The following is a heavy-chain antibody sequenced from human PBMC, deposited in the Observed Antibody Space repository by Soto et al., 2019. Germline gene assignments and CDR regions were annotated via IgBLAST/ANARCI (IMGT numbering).Heavy chain of an antibody. D-gene: IGHD6-19*01. CDR2: FHYSGST. CDR1: GDSVSSGSYY. V-gene: IGHV4-61*01. Sequence: SETLSLTGTVSGDSVSSGSYYWRWIRRPPGKGLEWIEHFHYSGSTNYKPSLKSRVTMSLHTSMNQFSLKLSSVTAADTAVYYCARTKAVAEYYYYGVDVWGQGTTVTVSS. CDR3: ARTKAVAEYYYYGVDV. J-gene: IGHJ6*02.